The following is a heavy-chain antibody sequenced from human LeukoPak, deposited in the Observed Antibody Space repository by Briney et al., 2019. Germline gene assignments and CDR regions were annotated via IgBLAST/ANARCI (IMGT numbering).Heavy chain of an antibody. D-gene: IGHD2-2*01. CDR3: ARRRSSTSPDY. Sequence: SETLSLTCTVSGGSISSSSYYWGWIRQPPGKGLEWIGSIYYSGSTYYNASLKSRVTISVDTSKNQFSLKLSSVTAADTAVYYCARRRSSTSPDYWGQGTLVTVSS. V-gene: IGHV4-39*01. CDR1: GGSISSSSYY. J-gene: IGHJ4*02. CDR2: IYYSGST.